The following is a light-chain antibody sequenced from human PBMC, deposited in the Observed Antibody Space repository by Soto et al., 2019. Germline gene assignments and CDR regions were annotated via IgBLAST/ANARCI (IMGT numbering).Light chain of an antibody. J-gene: IGLJ1*01. CDR3: AAWDDRLNGSYV. CDR1: SSNIGSNT. V-gene: IGLV1-44*01. Sequence: QSVLTQPPSASGSPGQRVTISCSGSSSNIGSNTVNWYQQLPGTAPKLLIYSNNQRPSGVPDRFSRSKSGTSASLAISGLQSEDEADYYCAAWDDRLNGSYVFGTGTKVTV. CDR2: SNN.